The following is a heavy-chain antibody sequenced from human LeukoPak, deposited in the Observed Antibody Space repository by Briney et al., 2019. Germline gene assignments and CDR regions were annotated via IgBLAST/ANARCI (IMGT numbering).Heavy chain of an antibody. CDR3: ALGSVRGVLLDY. CDR1: GGSLSGNY. CDR2: INHSGST. D-gene: IGHD3-10*02. V-gene: IGHV4-34*01. Sequence: SETLSLTCAVYGGSLSGNYWSWLRQPPGQGREWIGEINHSGSTNYNQSLKSRVTISVDTSKNQFALKLSSVTAADTAVYYCALGSVRGVLLDYWGQGTLVTVSS. J-gene: IGHJ4*02.